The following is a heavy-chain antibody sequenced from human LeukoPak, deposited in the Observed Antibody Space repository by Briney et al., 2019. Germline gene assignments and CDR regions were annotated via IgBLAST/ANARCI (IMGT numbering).Heavy chain of an antibody. Sequence: ASVKVSCKASGGTFSSYGISWVRQAPGQGLEWMGGIIPIFDTANYAQNFQGRVTITADESTNTAYMELSSLKSEDTAVYFCARDPRGYSAYSVFDSWGQGTLVTVSS. CDR2: IIPIFDTA. V-gene: IGHV1-69*13. D-gene: IGHD5-18*01. CDR1: GGTFSSYG. J-gene: IGHJ4*02. CDR3: ARDPRGYSAYSVFDS.